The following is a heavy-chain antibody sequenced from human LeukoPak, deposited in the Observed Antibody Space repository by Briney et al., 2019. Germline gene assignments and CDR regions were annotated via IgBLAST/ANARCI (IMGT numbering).Heavy chain of an antibody. V-gene: IGHV1-46*01. D-gene: IGHD6-19*01. Sequence: ASVKVSCKASGHTFTSYYMHWVRQAPGQGLEWMGLINPSGGSTRYAQKFQGRVTMTRDTSTSTVYMELSSLRSEDTAVYYCAKSVAGTRRSVWFDPWGQGTLVTVSS. CDR2: INPSGGST. J-gene: IGHJ5*02. CDR1: GHTFTSYY. CDR3: AKSVAGTRRSVWFDP.